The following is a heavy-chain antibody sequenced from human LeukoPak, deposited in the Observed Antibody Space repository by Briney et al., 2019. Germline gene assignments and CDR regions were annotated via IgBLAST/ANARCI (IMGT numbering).Heavy chain of an antibody. CDR1: GYTFTGYC. D-gene: IGHD3-22*01. Sequence: ASVKVSCKTSGYTFTGYCMHWVRQAPGQGLEWMGWINPNSGGTDYAQKFQGRVTMTRDTSISTAYMELSRLTSDDTAVYYCASLAHFDGSTYYPDFWGQGTLVTVSS. V-gene: IGHV1-2*02. J-gene: IGHJ4*02. CDR3: ASLAHFDGSTYYPDF. CDR2: INPNSGGT.